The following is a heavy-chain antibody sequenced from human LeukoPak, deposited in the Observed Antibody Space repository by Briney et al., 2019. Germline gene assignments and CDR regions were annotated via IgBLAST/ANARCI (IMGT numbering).Heavy chain of an antibody. D-gene: IGHD5-18*01. V-gene: IGHV3-53*04. CDR3: ARVDTVMAYYFDL. CDR2: IYSGGTT. J-gene: IGHJ4*02. Sequence: GGSLRLTCAASGFTVSTNCMTWVRQAPGKGLEWVSTIYSGGTTYYADSVMGRFTISRHNSRNTLYLQMNSLRAEDTAVYYCARVDTVMAYYFDLWGQGTLVTVSS. CDR1: GFTVSTNC.